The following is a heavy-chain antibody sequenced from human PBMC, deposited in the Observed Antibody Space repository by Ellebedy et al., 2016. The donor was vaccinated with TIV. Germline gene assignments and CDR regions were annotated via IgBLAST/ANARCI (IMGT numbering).Heavy chain of an antibody. Sequence: GESLKISCAASGFTFSYYEMNWVRQAPGKGLEWVSYISSSGSTIYYAESVKGRFTISRDNAKNSLYLQMNSLRADDTALYYCARDRDGYDSFYYGMDVWGQGTTVTVS. CDR2: ISSSGSTI. CDR1: GFTFSYYE. CDR3: ARDRDGYDSFYYGMDV. V-gene: IGHV3-48*03. J-gene: IGHJ6*02. D-gene: IGHD5-12*01.